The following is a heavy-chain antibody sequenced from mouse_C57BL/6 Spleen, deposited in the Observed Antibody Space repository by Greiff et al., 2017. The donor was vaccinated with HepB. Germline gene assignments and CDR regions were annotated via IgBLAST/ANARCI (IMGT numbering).Heavy chain of an antibody. Sequence: DVKLVESEGGLVQPGSSMKLSCTASGFTFSDYYMAWVRQVPEKGLEWVANINYDGSSTYYLDSLKSRFIISRDNAKNILYLQMSSLKSEDTATYYCARGRAGTDYYAMDYWGQGTSVTVSS. CDR2: INYDGSST. J-gene: IGHJ4*01. CDR3: ARGRAGTDYYAMDY. V-gene: IGHV5-16*01. D-gene: IGHD3-3*01. CDR1: GFTFSDYY.